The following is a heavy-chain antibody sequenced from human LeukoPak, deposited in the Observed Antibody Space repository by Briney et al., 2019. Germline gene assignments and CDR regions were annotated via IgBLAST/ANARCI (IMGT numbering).Heavy chain of an antibody. V-gene: IGHV4-59*12. CDR1: GDSINAYY. CDR2: IFYTGST. CDR3: ARESAERYFDY. Sequence: SETLSLTCTVFGDSINAYYWNWIRQSPGEGLEWIGYIFYTGSTHYNPSLESRVTISLDRSRNQFSLKLSSVTAADTAVYYCARESAERYFDYWGQGTLVTVSS. D-gene: IGHD3-9*01. J-gene: IGHJ4*02.